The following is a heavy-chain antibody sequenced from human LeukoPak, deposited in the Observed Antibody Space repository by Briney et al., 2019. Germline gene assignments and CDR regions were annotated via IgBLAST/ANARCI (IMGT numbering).Heavy chain of an antibody. CDR1: GFTFSSYW. D-gene: IGHD3-10*01. CDR2: INSDGST. CDR3: ARYLSYYGSGSSD. J-gene: IGHJ4*02. V-gene: IGHV3-74*01. Sequence: GGSLRLSCAASGFTFSSYWMHWVRQAPGKGLVWVSRINSDGSTYYNPSLKSRVTISVDTSKNQFSLKPGSVTAADTAVYYCARYLSYYGSGSSDWGQGTLVTVSS.